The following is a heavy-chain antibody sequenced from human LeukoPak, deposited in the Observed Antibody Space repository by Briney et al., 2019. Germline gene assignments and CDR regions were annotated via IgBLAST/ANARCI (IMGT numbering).Heavy chain of an antibody. D-gene: IGHD3-10*01. CDR3: ARALTYYYGSGSYYAYYYYGMDV. CDR1: GFTFSSHG. CDR2: ISYDGSNK. J-gene: IGHJ6*02. Sequence: PGRSLRLSCAASGFTFSSHGMHWVRQAPGKGLEWVASISYDGSNKYYADSVKGRFTISRDNAKNSLYLQMNSLRAEDTAVYYCARALTYYYGSGSYYAYYYYGMDVWGQGTTVTVSS. V-gene: IGHV3-30*03.